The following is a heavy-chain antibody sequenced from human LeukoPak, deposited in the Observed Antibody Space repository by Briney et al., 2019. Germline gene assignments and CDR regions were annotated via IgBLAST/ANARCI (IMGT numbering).Heavy chain of an antibody. J-gene: IGHJ4*02. Sequence: GGSLRLSCAASVLTFSSYNMKWVRQDPGEGLEWVSSIRTSSIYLYYADPAKGRFTVSRDNARNSLYLQMNSLRAEDTAVYFCARDREEYCSGGSCTNFDYWGQGTLVTVSS. D-gene: IGHD2-15*01. CDR2: IRTSSIYL. V-gene: IGHV3-21*01. CDR1: VLTFSSYN. CDR3: ARDREEYCSGGSCTNFDY.